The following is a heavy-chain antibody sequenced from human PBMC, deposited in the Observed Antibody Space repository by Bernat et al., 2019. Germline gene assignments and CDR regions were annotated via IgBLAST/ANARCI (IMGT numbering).Heavy chain of an antibody. V-gene: IGHV3-48*03. Sequence: EVQLVESGGGLVQPGGSLRLSCAASGFTFSSYEMNWVRQAPGKGLEWVSYISSSGSTIYYADSVKGRFTISRDNAKNSLYLQMNSLRAEDTAVYYCAGDNDYGDRENYWGQGTLVTVSS. CDR2: ISSSGSTI. CDR3: AGDNDYGDRENY. CDR1: GFTFSSYE. J-gene: IGHJ4*02. D-gene: IGHD4-17*01.